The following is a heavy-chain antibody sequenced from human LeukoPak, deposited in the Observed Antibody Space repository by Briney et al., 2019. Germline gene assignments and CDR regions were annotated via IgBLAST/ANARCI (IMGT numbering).Heavy chain of an antibody. V-gene: IGHV3-21*01. D-gene: IGHD5-18*01. Sequence: PGGSLRLSCAASGFTFSSYSMNWVRQAPGKGLEWVSSISSSSSYIYYADSVKGRFTISRDNAKNSLYLQMNSLRAEDTAVYYCAREAYVLGHSYGKFDYWGQGTLVTVSS. CDR1: GFTFSSYS. CDR3: AREAYVLGHSYGKFDY. CDR2: ISSSSSYI. J-gene: IGHJ4*02.